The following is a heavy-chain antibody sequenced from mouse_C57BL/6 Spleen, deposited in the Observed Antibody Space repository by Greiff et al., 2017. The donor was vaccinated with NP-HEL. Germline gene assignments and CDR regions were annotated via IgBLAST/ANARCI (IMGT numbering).Heavy chain of an antibody. Sequence: QVQLQQSGAELARPGASVTLSCKASGYTFTDYEMHWVKQTPVHGLEWIGSIDPGTGGTTYNQKFKGKAILTADKSSSTAYMELSSLTSEDSAVYYCARRCSNDYWGQGTTLTVSS. CDR3: ARRCSNDY. V-gene: IGHV1-15*01. CDR1: GYTFTDYE. J-gene: IGHJ2*01. D-gene: IGHD1-1*01. CDR2: IDPGTGGT.